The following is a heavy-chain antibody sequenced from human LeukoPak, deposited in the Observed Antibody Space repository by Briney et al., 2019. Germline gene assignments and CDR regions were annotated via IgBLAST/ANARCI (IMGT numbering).Heavy chain of an antibody. J-gene: IGHJ4*02. Sequence: PGGSLRLSCAASGFTFSIYAMHWVRQAPGKGLDWVAVISYGGGTTYYADSVKGRFTISRDSSKNTVSLQMNSLRPEDTAVYYCARDKLQGAPDYLDHWGQGTLVTVSS. D-gene: IGHD1-7*01. V-gene: IGHV3-30-3*01. CDR2: ISYGGGTT. CDR1: GFTFSIYA. CDR3: ARDKLQGAPDYLDH.